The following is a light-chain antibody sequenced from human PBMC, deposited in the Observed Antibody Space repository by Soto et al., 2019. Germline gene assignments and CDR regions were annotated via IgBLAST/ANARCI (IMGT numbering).Light chain of an antibody. CDR1: SSDVGGYNY. J-gene: IGLJ1*01. CDR3: NSYTTTSTYV. CDR2: EVT. V-gene: IGLV2-14*01. Sequence: LTQPASVSGSPGQSITVSCTGTSSDVGGYNYVSWYQHHPGEAPKLMIFEVTKRPSGVSNRFSGSKSGNTASLTISGLQAEDEADYFCNSYTTTSTYVFGSGTKVTVL.